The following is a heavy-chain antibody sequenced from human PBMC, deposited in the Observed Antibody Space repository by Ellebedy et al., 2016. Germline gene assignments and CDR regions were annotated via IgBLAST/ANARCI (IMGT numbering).Heavy chain of an antibody. CDR2: ISYDGEGT. CDR1: GLPFGSKG. Sequence: GESLKISXEASGLPFGSKGMHWVRQAPGKGLEWVAAISYDGEGTDYADAVKGRFTISRDNSEDTLFLQMNSLRAEDTAVYYCAKDTSGYYGGYFDFWGQGTLVTVS. J-gene: IGHJ4*02. D-gene: IGHD3-22*01. V-gene: IGHV3-30*18. CDR3: AKDTSGYYGGYFDF.